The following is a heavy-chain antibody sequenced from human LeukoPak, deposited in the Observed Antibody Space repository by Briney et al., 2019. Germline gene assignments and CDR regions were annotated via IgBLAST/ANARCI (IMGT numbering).Heavy chain of an antibody. CDR3: ASRSGYINWYDP. CDR2: IYHSGST. D-gene: IGHD3-22*01. V-gene: IGHV4-38-2*02. Sequence: SETLSLTCTVSGYSISSGYYWGWIRQPPGKGLEWIGSIYHSGSTYYNPSLKSRVTISVDTSKNQFSLKLSSVTAADTAVYYCASRSGYINWYDPWGQGTLVTVSS. CDR1: GYSISSGYY. J-gene: IGHJ5*02.